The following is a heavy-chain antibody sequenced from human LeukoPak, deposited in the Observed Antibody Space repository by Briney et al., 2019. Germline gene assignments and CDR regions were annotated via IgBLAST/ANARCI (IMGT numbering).Heavy chain of an antibody. CDR1: GFTFSSYW. V-gene: IGHV3-74*01. D-gene: IGHD6-19*01. CDR2: INSDGSST. Sequence: PGGSLRLSCAASGFTFSSYWMHWVRQAPGKGLVWVSRINSDGSSTSYADSVKGRFTISRDNAKNTLYLQMNILRGEDTALYYCARENTASGWCFIDYWGPGTLVTVSS. J-gene: IGHJ4*02. CDR3: ARENTASGWCFIDY.